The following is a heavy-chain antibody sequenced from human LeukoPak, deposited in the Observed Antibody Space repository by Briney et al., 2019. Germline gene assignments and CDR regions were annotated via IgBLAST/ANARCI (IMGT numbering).Heavy chain of an antibody. CDR1: GYSFASYW. Sequence: GESLKISCKGSGYSFASYWIAWVRQMPGKGLEWMGIIYPGDSDTRYSPSFQGQVTISADKSISTAYLQWSSLKASDTAMYYCARYIAGYDSSGYYYGWNAFDIWGQGTMVTVSS. CDR2: IYPGDSDT. V-gene: IGHV5-51*01. D-gene: IGHD3-22*01. J-gene: IGHJ3*02. CDR3: ARYIAGYDSSGYYYGWNAFDI.